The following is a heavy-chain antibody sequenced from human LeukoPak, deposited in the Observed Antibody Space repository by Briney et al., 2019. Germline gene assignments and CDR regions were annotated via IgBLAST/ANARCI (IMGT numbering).Heavy chain of an antibody. CDR3: ARVQCITIFGVVRKSSFDI. V-gene: IGHV4-34*01. CDR1: GGSFSGYY. D-gene: IGHD3-3*01. CDR2: INHSGST. J-gene: IGHJ3*02. Sequence: PSETLSLTCTVYGGSFSGYYWSWIRQSPGKGLEWIGEINHSGSTNYNPSLKSRVTISVDTSKNQFSLKLSSVTAADTAVYYCARVQCITIFGVVRKSSFDIWGQGTMVTVSS.